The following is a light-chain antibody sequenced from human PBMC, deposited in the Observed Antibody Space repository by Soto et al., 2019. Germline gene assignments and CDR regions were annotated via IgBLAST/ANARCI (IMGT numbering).Light chain of an antibody. Sequence: QSALTQPASVSGSPGQSITMSCTGSSSDIGTYNFVSWYQQHAGKAPRLIIYEVSNRPSGVSSRFSGSKSGNSASLTISGLQPEDEAHYFCSSYAATSTLVFGGGTKLTVL. CDR2: EVS. J-gene: IGLJ3*02. V-gene: IGLV2-14*01. CDR3: SSYAATSTLV. CDR1: SSDIGTYNF.